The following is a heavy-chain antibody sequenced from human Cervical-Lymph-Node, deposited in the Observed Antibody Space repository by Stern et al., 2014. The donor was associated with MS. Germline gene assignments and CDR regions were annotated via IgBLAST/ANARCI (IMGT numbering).Heavy chain of an antibody. CDR3: ARDYEDTSMLFDH. D-gene: IGHD2-8*01. V-gene: IGHV3-30*03. CDR2: ISYDGNHK. CDR1: GFTFSSYG. J-gene: IGHJ4*02. Sequence: VQLEESGGAVVQPGRSLRLSCAASGFTFSSYGMHWVRQAPGKGLEWGTVISYDGNHKYYAASVKGRLTISRDNSKNTLHLQMNSVTPDDTAIYYCARDYEDTSMLFDHWGQGTLVTVSS.